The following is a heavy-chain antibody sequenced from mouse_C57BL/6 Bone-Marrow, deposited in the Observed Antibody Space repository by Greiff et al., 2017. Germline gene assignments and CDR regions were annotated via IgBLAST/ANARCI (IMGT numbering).Heavy chain of an antibody. J-gene: IGHJ1*03. D-gene: IGHD1-1*01. CDR2: ISDGGSYT. CDR3: ARRGLGTTVVEPFYWYFDV. CDR1: GFTFSSYA. V-gene: IGHV5-4*01. Sequence: VQLQQSGGGLVKPGGSLKLSCAASGFTFSSYAMSWVRQTPEKRLEWVATISDGGSYTYYPDNVKGRFTISRDNAKNNLYLQMSHLKSEDTAMYYCARRGLGTTVVEPFYWYFDVWGTGTTVTVSS.